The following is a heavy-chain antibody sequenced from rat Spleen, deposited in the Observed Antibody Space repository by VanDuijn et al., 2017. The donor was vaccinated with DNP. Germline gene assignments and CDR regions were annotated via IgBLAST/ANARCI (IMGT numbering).Heavy chain of an antibody. J-gene: IGHJ4*01. CDR3: ARRGYYSSYIPMDA. Sequence: QVQLQQSGAELVKPGTSVKLSCKASGYTFTSNHMNWIKQTTGQGLEWIGIINPGSGGTSYNVKFKGKATLTVDKSSSTAFMQPSSLKPEDSAVYYCARRGYYSSYIPMDAWGQGTSVTVSS. CDR2: INPGSGGT. V-gene: IGHV1-47*01. CDR1: GYTFTSNH. D-gene: IGHD1-2*01.